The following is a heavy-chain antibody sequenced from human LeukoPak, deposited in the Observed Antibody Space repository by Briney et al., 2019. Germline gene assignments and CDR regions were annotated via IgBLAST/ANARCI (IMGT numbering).Heavy chain of an antibody. D-gene: IGHD6-6*01. CDR1: GFTFSNAW. V-gene: IGHV3-15*01. CDR2: IKSKTDGGTT. J-gene: IGHJ6*02. CDR3: ARDHRLVDYYGMDV. Sequence: SGGSLRLSCAASGFTFSNAWMSWVRQAPGKGLEWVGRIKSKTDGGTTDYAAPVKGRFTISRDDSKNTLYLQMNSLKTEDTAVYYCARDHRLVDYYGMDVWGQGTTVTVSS.